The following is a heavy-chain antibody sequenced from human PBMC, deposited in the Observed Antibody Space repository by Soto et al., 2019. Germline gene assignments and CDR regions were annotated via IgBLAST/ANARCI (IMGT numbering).Heavy chain of an antibody. CDR1: GGSISSGDYY. CDR3: ARARGSGREWFDP. CDR2: IYYSGST. Sequence: SETLSLTCTVSGGSISSGDYYWSWIRQPPGKGLEWIGYIYYSGSTYYNPSLKSRVTISVDTSKNQFSLKLSSVTAADTAVYYCARARGSGREWFDPWGQGTLVTVSS. D-gene: IGHD3-10*01. V-gene: IGHV4-30-4*01. J-gene: IGHJ5*02.